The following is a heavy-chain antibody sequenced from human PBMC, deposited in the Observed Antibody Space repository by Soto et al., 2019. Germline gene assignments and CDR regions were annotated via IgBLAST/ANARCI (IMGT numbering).Heavy chain of an antibody. J-gene: IGHJ6*02. Sequence: PGGSLRLSCAASGFTSSDYDMSWIRQAPGKGLEWVSYISSSGSTIYYADSVKGRFTISRDNAKNSLYLQMNSLRAEDTAVYYCARDGLRFLEWLPPYGMDVWGQGTTVTVSS. CDR3: ARDGLRFLEWLPPYGMDV. D-gene: IGHD3-3*01. CDR1: GFTSSDYD. V-gene: IGHV3-11*01. CDR2: ISSSGSTI.